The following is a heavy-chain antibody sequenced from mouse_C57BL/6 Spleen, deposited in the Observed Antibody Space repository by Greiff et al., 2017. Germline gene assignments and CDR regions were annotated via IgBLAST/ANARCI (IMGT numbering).Heavy chain of an antibody. V-gene: IGHV1-81*01. D-gene: IGHD1-1*01. Sequence: VQLQQSGAELARPGASVKLSCKASGYTFTSYGISWVKQGTGQGLEWIGEIYPRSGNTYYNEKFKGKATMTADKSSSTAYMELRSLTSEDSAVYFCARGEGFITTGMDFWGKGTSVTVSS. J-gene: IGHJ4*01. CDR1: GYTFTSYG. CDR3: ARGEGFITTGMDF. CDR2: IYPRSGNT.